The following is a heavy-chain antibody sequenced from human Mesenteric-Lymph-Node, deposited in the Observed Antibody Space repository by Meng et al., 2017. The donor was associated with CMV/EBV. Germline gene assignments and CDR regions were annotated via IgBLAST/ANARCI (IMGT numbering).Heavy chain of an antibody. CDR3: ARDPGYGSYFDY. D-gene: IGHD4-17*01. CDR1: SFAFSNYN. V-gene: IGHV3-21*01. CDR2: ISSSGIYI. Sequence: GSLKISCAASSFAFSNYNVHWVRQAPGKGLEWVSTISSSGIYISYADSVKGRFGISRDNARNSLSLQMNNLRAEDTAVYYCARDPGYGSYFDYWGQGTLVTVSS. J-gene: IGHJ4*02.